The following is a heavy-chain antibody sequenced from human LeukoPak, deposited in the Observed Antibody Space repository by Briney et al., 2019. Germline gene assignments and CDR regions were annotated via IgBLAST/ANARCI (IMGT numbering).Heavy chain of an antibody. CDR1: GGSFSGYY. CDR2: INHSGST. J-gene: IGHJ6*02. V-gene: IGHV4-34*01. Sequence: SETLSLTCAVYGGSFSGYYWSWIRQPPGKGLEWIGEINHSGSTNYNPSLKRRVTISVDTSKNQFSLKLSSVTAADTAVYYCARMSRGYSYGVMDVWGQGTTVTVSS. CDR3: ARMSRGYSYGVMDV. D-gene: IGHD5-18*01.